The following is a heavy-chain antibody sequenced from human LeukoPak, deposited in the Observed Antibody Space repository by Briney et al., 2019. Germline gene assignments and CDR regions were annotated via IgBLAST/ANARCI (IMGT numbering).Heavy chain of an antibody. CDR1: GFTFSSYW. V-gene: IGHV3-7*01. J-gene: IGHJ4*02. Sequence: GGSLRLSCAASGFTFSSYWLSWVRQAPGKGLEWVANINQDGSEKYYMESVKGRFTISRDNAKNSLYLQMNSLRAEDTAMYYSARVRHLDFWGQGTLVTVTS. CDR3: ARVRHLDF. CDR2: INQDGSEK.